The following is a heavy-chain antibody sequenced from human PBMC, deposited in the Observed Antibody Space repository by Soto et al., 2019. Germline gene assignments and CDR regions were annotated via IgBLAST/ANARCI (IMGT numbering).Heavy chain of an antibody. CDR1: GYTFTSYG. V-gene: IGHV1-18*01. CDR2: ISAYNGNT. CDR3: ARGPLFCSGGRCYPSPYVMAV. J-gene: IGHJ6*01. Sequence: ASVKVSCKASGYTFTSYGISWVRQAPGQGLEWMGWISAYNGNTNYAQKLQGRVTMTTDTSTSTAYMELRSLRSDDTAVYYCARGPLFCSGGRCYPSPYVMAVWGQGTTVTGSS. D-gene: IGHD2-15*01.